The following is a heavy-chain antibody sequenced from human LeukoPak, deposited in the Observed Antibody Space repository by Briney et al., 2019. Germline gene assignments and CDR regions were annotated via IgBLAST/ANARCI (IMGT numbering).Heavy chain of an antibody. V-gene: IGHV1-69*05. D-gene: IGHD2-2*01. CDR3: ATCGGTSCYGANWFDP. J-gene: IGHJ5*02. Sequence: GSSVKVSCKGSGGTFSSYAISWVRQAPGQGLEWMGRIIPIFGTANYAQKFQGRVTITTDESTSTAYMELSSLRSEDTAVYYCATCGGTSCYGANWFDPWGQGTLVTVSS. CDR2: IIPIFGTA. CDR1: GGTFSSYA.